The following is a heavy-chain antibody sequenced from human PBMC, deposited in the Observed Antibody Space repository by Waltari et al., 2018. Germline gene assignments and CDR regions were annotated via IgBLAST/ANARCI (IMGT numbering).Heavy chain of an antibody. Sequence: EVPLLESGGGFIQPGGSLSLSCGVSGFTFCPYALYWVRQAPGKGLEWVSAISPSGRRTYYADSVKGRFTISRDNSKNTLYLQMNGLRAEDMALYHCAKEGGIVGAGDHWGQGTLVTVSS. D-gene: IGHD1-26*01. CDR2: ISPSGRRT. J-gene: IGHJ4*02. CDR1: GFTFCPYA. V-gene: IGHV3-23*01. CDR3: AKEGGIVGAGDH.